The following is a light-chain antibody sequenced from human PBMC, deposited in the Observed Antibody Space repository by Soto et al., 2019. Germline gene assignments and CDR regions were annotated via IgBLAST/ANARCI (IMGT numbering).Light chain of an antibody. CDR2: AAS. CDR1: QYISTY. V-gene: IGKV1-39*01. CDR3: QQTYSTSIA. J-gene: IGKJ5*01. Sequence: DIQMTQSPTSLSASVGDRVTISCRASQYISTYLSWYQQKPGKAPRLLIYAASSLQSGVPSRFSGSGSGTDFTLTISSLQPEDFASYYCQQTYSTSIAFGQGTRLE.